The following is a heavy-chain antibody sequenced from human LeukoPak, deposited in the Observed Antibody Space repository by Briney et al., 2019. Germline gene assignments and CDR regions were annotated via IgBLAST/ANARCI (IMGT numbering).Heavy chain of an antibody. Sequence: SETLSLTCTVSGGSISSSSYYWGWIRQPPGKGLEWIGSIYYSGSTYYNPSLKSRVTISVDTSKNQFSLKLSSVTAADTAVYYCARHDYQYWRTYYFDYWGQGTLVTVSS. J-gene: IGHJ4*02. V-gene: IGHV4-39*01. D-gene: IGHD3-3*02. CDR3: ARHDYQYWRTYYFDY. CDR1: GGSISSSSYY. CDR2: IYYSGST.